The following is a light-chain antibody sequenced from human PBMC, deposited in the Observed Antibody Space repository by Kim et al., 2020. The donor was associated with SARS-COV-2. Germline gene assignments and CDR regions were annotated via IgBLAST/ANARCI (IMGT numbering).Light chain of an antibody. V-gene: IGLV1-47*01. CDR2: ENY. J-gene: IGLJ1*01. CDR1: SSNIGRNY. Sequence: QSVLTQPPSASGTPGQRVTISCSGSSSNIGRNYVYWYQQLPRAAPKLLIYENYQRPSGVPDRFSGSKSGTSASLAISGLRSEDEADYYCAAWDNSLSVHYVFGTGTKVTVL. CDR3: AAWDNSLSVHYV.